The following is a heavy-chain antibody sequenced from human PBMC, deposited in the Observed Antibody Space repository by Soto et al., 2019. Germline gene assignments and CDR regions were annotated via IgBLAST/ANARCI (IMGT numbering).Heavy chain of an antibody. J-gene: IGHJ6*02. CDR3: GTMPIVVEPAPMDV. CDR1: GGSISSGDYY. D-gene: IGHD2-2*01. V-gene: IGHV4-30-4*01. CDR2: IYYSGST. Sequence: QVQLQESGPGLVKPSETLSLTCTVSGGSISSGDYYWSWIRQPPGKGLEWIGYIYYSGSTSYNASLKSRTSISADPSNNQFSRKLHSLTAADTAVYFCGTMPIVVEPAPMDVWGPGTSVTVSS.